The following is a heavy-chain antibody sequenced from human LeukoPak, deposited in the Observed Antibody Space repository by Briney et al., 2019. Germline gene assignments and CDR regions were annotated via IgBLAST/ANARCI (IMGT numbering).Heavy chain of an antibody. CDR1: GGPISSATYY. CDR2: IYNSGRT. Sequence: TPCLTCAVSGGPISSATYYWSCIRQPPGKGLEWVGHIYNSGRTYYNPSLKRRLTMSLDTSRNQFSLRLSSVTAADTAVYHCARVADEFGDYGFDSWGQGTMVADSS. J-gene: IGHJ4*02. V-gene: IGHV4-30-4*01. D-gene: IGHD4-17*01. CDR3: ARVADEFGDYGFDS.